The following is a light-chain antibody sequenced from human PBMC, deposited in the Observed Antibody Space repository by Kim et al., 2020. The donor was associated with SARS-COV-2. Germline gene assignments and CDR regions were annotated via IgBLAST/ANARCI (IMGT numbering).Light chain of an antibody. J-gene: IGLJ2*01. Sequence: VALVQTARITCQGDSLRSYYATWYQQKPGQAPIVVIYGKNNRPSGIPDRFSGSSSGDTASLTITGTQAGDEADYYCNSRGSNDNVLFGGGTKLTVL. CDR1: SLRSYY. CDR2: GKN. CDR3: NSRGSNDNVL. V-gene: IGLV3-19*01.